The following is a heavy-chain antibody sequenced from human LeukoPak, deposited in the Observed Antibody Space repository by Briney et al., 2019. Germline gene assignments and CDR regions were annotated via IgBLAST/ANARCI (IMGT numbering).Heavy chain of an antibody. V-gene: IGHV1-8*01. CDR1: GYTFTSYD. CDR3: AIRYCSGCSCLPELPVFDY. D-gene: IGHD2-15*01. CDR2: MNPNSGNT. J-gene: IGHJ4*02. Sequence: ASVKVSCKASGYTFTSYDINWVRQAAGQGLEWMGWMNPNSGNTGYAQKFQGRVTMTRNTSISTAYMELSSLRSEDTAVYYCAIRYCSGCSCLPELPVFDYWGQGTLVTVSS.